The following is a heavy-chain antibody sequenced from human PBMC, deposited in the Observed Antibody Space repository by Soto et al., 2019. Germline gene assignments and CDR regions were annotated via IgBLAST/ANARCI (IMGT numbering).Heavy chain of an antibody. CDR1: GFTFGTYA. J-gene: IGHJ4*02. D-gene: IGHD6-6*01. Sequence: QVQLVESGGGVVQPGRSLRLSCAASGFTFGTYAMQWVRQAPGKGLEWVAAISYDGANDYYADSVKGRFTISRDKSKNTLYLQMNSLRPEDTAVYYCAKSGAEQLVRFGYDRWGQGTLVTVSS. V-gene: IGHV3-30*18. CDR3: AKSGAEQLVRFGYDR. CDR2: ISYDGAND.